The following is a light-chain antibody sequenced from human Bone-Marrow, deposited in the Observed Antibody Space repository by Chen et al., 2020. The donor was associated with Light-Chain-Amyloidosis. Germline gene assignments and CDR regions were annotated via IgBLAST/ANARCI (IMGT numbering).Light chain of an antibody. CDR2: DDS. Sequence: SYVLTQPSAVSGAPGQTATIACGGNNIGPTSVHWYQQTPGPAPLLVVYDDSDRPSGIPERLSGSNSGNTATLTISRVEAGDEADYYCQVWDRSSDRPVFGGGTKLTVL. V-gene: IGLV3-21*02. CDR1: NIGPTS. CDR3: QVWDRSSDRPV. J-gene: IGLJ3*02.